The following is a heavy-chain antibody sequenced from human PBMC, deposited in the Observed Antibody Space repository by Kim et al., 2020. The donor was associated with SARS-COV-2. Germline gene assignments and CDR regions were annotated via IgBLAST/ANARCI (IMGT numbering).Heavy chain of an antibody. CDR2: INHSGST. V-gene: IGHV4-34*01. CDR1: GGSFSGYY. CDR3: ARGGYDFWSGYRFDP. J-gene: IGHJ5*02. D-gene: IGHD3-3*01. Sequence: SETLSLTCAVYGGSFSGYYWSWIRQPPGKGLEWIGEINHSGSTNYNPSLKSRVTISVDTSKNQFSLKLSSVTAADTAVYYCARGGYDFWSGYRFDPWGQGTLVTVSS.